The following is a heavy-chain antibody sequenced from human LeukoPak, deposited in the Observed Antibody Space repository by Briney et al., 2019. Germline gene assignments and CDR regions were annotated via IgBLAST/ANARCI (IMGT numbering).Heavy chain of an antibody. J-gene: IGHJ5*02. CDR1: GGSFSGYY. Sequence: SETLSLTCAVYGGSFSGYYRSWIRQPPGKGLERIGEINHSGSSNYNPSLKSRITISLDTSKNQFSLRLSSVTAADTAVYYCARTPSSVYYYGSGSYWFDPWGQGTLVTVSS. V-gene: IGHV4-34*01. CDR3: ARTPSSVYYYGSGSYWFDP. CDR2: INHSGSS. D-gene: IGHD3-10*01.